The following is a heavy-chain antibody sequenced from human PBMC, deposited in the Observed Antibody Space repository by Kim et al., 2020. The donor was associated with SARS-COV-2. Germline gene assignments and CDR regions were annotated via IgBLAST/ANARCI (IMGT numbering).Heavy chain of an antibody. V-gene: IGHV7-4-1*02. J-gene: IGHJ4*02. CDR2: INTNTGNP. CDR3: ARDPERSGFLDPTEIDY. Sequence: ASVKVSCKASGYTFTSYAMNWVRQAPGQGLEWMGWINTNTGNPTYAQGFTGRFVFSLDTSVSTAYLQISSLKAEDTAVYYCARDPERSGFLDPTEIDYWGQGTLVTVSS. D-gene: IGHD3-3*01. CDR1: GYTFTSYA.